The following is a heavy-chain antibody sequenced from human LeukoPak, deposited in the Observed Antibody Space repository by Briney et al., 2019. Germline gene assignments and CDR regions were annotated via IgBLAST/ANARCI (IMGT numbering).Heavy chain of an antibody. V-gene: IGHV4-61*05. CDR3: ARVSSYYESSGFFGARYYYMDV. D-gene: IGHD3-22*01. CDR1: GGSISSSSYY. Sequence: PSETLSLTCTVSGGSISSSSYYWGWLRQPPGKGLEWIGYIYYSGSTNYNPSLKSRVTISVDTSKKQVSLNLTSVTAADTAVYYCARVSSYYESSGFFGARYYYMDVWGKGTTVTISS. J-gene: IGHJ6*03. CDR2: IYYSGST.